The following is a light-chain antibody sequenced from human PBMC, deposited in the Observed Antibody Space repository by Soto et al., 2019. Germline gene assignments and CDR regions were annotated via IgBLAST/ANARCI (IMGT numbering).Light chain of an antibody. Sequence: EIVLTQSPATLSLSPGERATLSCRASQSVSSYLAWYQQKPGQAPRLLIYDASNRDTGIPAKFSGSGSGTNFTLTIISLEAEEFAVDYCQQRSNWPPYTFGQGTKLEI. CDR1: QSVSSY. V-gene: IGKV3-11*01. J-gene: IGKJ2*01. CDR2: DAS. CDR3: QQRSNWPPYT.